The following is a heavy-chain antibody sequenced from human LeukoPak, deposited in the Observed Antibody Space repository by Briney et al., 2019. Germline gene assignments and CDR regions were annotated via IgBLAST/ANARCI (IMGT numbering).Heavy chain of an antibody. CDR3: AHQDLGYGDHN. D-gene: IGHD4-17*01. CDR2: IYWDDDK. CDR1: GISLSTSGVG. J-gene: IGHJ4*02. Sequence: SGPTLFQPTHPLTLTFTFSGISLSTSGVGVGWIRQPPGKALGWIALIYWDDDKRYSRSLKSRLTITKDTSKNQVVLTMTNMDPVDTATYYCAHQDLGYGDHNWGQGTLVTVSS. V-gene: IGHV2-5*02.